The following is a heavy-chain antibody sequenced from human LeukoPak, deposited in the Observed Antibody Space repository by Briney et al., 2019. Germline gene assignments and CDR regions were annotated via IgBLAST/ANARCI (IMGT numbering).Heavy chain of an antibody. D-gene: IGHD2-2*01. CDR2: ISAYNGDT. V-gene: IGHV1-18*01. J-gene: IGHJ5*02. Sequence: ASVKVSCKASSYTFTSYGISWVRQAPGQGLEWMGWISAYNGDTNYVQKFLGRVTMTTDTSTSIAYMELRSLRSDDTAVYYCARGVVVPAAIWFDPWGQGTLVTVSS. CDR1: SYTFTSYG. CDR3: ARGVVVPAAIWFDP.